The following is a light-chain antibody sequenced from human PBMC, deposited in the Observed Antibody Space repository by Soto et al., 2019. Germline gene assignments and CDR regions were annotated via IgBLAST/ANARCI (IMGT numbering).Light chain of an antibody. CDR3: GQFVSSPPRT. CDR2: GVS. V-gene: IGKV3-20*01. J-gene: IGKJ1*01. Sequence: EIVLTESPGTLSLXXGXXXXXXXMAIQSVSSAFLAWYQQKPGQAPRLLIYGVSNRATGIPDRFSGSGSGTDFILTISRLEPEDFALYYCGQFVSSPPRTFGQGTKVDI. CDR1: QSVSSAF.